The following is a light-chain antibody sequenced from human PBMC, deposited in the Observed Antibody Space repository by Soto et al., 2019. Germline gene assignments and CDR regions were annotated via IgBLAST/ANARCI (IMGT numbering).Light chain of an antibody. Sequence: DIQMTQSPSSLSASVGDRVTITCRASQSISSYLNWYQQKPGKAPKLLIYAASSLQSGVPSRFSGSGSGTDFTLTISSLQPEDFATYYRQQRHSSHTPLGQGPR. CDR3: QQRHSSHTP. V-gene: IGKV1-39*01. CDR1: QSISSY. J-gene: IGKJ5*01. CDR2: AAS.